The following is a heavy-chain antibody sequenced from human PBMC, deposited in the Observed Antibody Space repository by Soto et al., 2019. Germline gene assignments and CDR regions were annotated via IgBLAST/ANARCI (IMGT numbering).Heavy chain of an antibody. Sequence: QVQLVRSGAEVKKPGSSVKVSCKASGGTFSSYAISWVRQAPGQGLEWMGGIIPIFGTANYAQKFQGRVTITADESTSTAYMELSSLRSEDTAVYYCARGAYDSSGYQYYFDYWGQGTLVTVSS. CDR3: ARGAYDSSGYQYYFDY. J-gene: IGHJ4*02. V-gene: IGHV1-69*01. CDR2: IIPIFGTA. CDR1: GGTFSSYA. D-gene: IGHD3-22*01.